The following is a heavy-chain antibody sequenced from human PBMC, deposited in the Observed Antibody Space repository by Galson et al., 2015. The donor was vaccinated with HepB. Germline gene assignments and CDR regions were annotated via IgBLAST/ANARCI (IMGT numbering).Heavy chain of an antibody. J-gene: IGHJ5*02. CDR3: ARQTDGSSGYYGPCDRGWFDP. Sequence: SETLSLTCTVSGGSISRNYWSWIRQPPGKGLEWIGYIHYSGSTNYNPSLKSRVTISVDTSKNQFSLKLSSVTAADTAVYYCARQTDGSSGYYGPCDRGWFDPWGQGTLVTVSS. D-gene: IGHD3-22*01. CDR1: GGSISRNY. V-gene: IGHV4-59*01. CDR2: IHYSGST.